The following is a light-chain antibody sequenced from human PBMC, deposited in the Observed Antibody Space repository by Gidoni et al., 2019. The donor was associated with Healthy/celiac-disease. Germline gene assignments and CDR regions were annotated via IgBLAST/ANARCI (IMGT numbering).Light chain of an antibody. CDR2: GNS. CDR1: SSNIGAGYD. CDR3: QAYDSILSGSLV. V-gene: IGLV1-40*01. J-gene: IGLJ2*01. Sequence: QTVITQPPSVSGAQGQRVTISCTGGSSNIGAGYDVHWYQQLPGTAPKLLIYGNSNRPSGVPDRFSGSKSGTSASLAITWLQAEDEADYYCQAYDSILSGSLVFGGGTKLTVL.